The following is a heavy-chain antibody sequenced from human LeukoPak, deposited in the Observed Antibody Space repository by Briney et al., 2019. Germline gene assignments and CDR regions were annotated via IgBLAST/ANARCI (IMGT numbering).Heavy chain of an antibody. CDR1: GGSISSYY. CDR2: IYTSGST. Sequence: SETLSLTCTVSGGSISSYYWSWIRQPAGKGVEWVGRIYTSGSTNYNPSLKSRVTMSVDTSKNQFSLKLSSVTAADTAVYYCARDSTVSHAFDIWGQGTMVTVSS. CDR3: ARDSTVSHAFDI. J-gene: IGHJ3*02. D-gene: IGHD4-17*01. V-gene: IGHV4-4*07.